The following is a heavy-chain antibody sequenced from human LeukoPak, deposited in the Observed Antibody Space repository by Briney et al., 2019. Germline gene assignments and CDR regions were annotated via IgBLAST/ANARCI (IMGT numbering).Heavy chain of an antibody. CDR3: ARGAAAGLHFDY. V-gene: IGHV3-21*01. D-gene: IGHD6-13*01. CDR1: GFTFSSYS. CDR2: ISSSSSYI. J-gene: IGHJ4*02. Sequence: GGSLRLSCAASGFTFSSYSMNWVRQAPGKGLEWVSSISSSSSYIYYADSVKGRFTISRDNAKNSLYLQMNSLRAEDTAVYYCARGAAAGLHFDYWGQGTLVTVSS.